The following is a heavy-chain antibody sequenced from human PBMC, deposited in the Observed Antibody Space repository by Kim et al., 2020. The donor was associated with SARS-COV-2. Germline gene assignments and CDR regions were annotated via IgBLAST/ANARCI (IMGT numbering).Heavy chain of an antibody. CDR3: ARDGVLYGGKDAFDI. J-gene: IGHJ3*02. D-gene: IGHD4-17*01. V-gene: IGHV3-30-3*01. Sequence: GGSLRLSCAASGFTFSSYAMHWVRQAPGKGLEWVAVISYDGSNKYYADSVKGRFTISRDNSKNTLYLQMNSLRAEDTAVYYCARDGVLYGGKDAFDIWGQGTMVTVSS. CDR1: GFTFSSYA. CDR2: ISYDGSNK.